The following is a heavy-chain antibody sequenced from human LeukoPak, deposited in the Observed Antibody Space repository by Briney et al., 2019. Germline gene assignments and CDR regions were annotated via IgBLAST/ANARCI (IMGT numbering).Heavy chain of an antibody. V-gene: IGHV1-18*01. CDR2: LSAYNGNT. Sequence: APVKVSCMASGHTLTSYRICWVRQAPGQGVEWMGWLSAYNGNTNYAQNLQGRVTMTTDTSTNTAYMELKSLRSDDTAVYYCARASSGSNQPYFDYWGQGTLVTVSS. CDR3: ARASSGSNQPYFDY. D-gene: IGHD1-26*01. J-gene: IGHJ4*02. CDR1: GHTLTSYR.